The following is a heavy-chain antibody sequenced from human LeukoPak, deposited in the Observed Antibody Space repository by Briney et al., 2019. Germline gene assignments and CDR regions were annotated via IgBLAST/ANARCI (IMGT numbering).Heavy chain of an antibody. V-gene: IGHV1-2*04. CDR1: GYTFTDYC. CDR2: INPNSGGT. CDR3: ARANFLYCSSTSCLFDY. D-gene: IGHD2-2*01. J-gene: IGHJ4*02. Sequence: ASVKVSCKASGYTFTDYCMHWVRLAPGQGLEWMGWINPNSGGTNYVQKFQGWVTMTRDTSINTAFMEPSRLTSDDTAVYYCARANFLYCSSTSCLFDYWGQGTLVTVSS.